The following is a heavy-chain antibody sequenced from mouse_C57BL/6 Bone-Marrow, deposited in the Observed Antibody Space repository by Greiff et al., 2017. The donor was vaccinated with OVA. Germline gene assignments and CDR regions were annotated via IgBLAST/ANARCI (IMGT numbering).Heavy chain of an antibody. Sequence: VQLQQSGPELVKPGASVKIPCKASGYTFTDYNMDWVKQSHGKSLEWIGDINPNNGGTIYNQKFKGKATLTVDESSSTAYMELRSLTSEDTAVYYCARRDGYRTMDYWGQGTSVTVSS. V-gene: IGHV1-18*01. CDR3: ARRDGYRTMDY. CDR2: INPNNGGT. CDR1: GYTFTDYN. D-gene: IGHD2-3*01. J-gene: IGHJ4*01.